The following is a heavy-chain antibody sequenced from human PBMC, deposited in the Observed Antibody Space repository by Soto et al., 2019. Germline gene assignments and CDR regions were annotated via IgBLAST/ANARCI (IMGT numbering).Heavy chain of an antibody. CDR3: ARERAGATHPYYYGMDV. V-gene: IGHV1-18*01. CDR1: GYTFTSYG. CDR2: ISAYNGNT. Sequence: ASVKVSCKASGYTFTSYGISWVRQAPGQGLEWMGWISAYNGNTNYAQKLQGRVTMTTDTSTSTAYMELRSLRSDDTAVYYCARERAGATHPYYYGMDVWGQGTTVTVSS. J-gene: IGHJ6*02. D-gene: IGHD1-26*01.